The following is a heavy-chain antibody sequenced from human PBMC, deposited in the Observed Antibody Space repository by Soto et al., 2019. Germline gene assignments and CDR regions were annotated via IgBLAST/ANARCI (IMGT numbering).Heavy chain of an antibody. CDR3: ARLWFVELPNYYGMDV. D-gene: IGHD3-10*01. Sequence: ASVKVSCKASGYTFTSYGIGWVRQAPGQGLEWMGWISAYNGNTNYAQKLQGRVTMTTDTSTSTAYMELRSLRSDDTAVYYCARLWFVELPNYYGMDVWGQGTTVTVSS. J-gene: IGHJ6*02. CDR2: ISAYNGNT. CDR1: GYTFTSYG. V-gene: IGHV1-18*01.